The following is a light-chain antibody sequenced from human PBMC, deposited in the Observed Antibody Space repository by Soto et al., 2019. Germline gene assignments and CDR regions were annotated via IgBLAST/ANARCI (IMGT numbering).Light chain of an antibody. CDR2: GAS. Sequence: EIVRTQSPATLSVSPGERATLSCRASQSVSSNLAWYQQKPGQAPRLLIYGASTRATGIPARFSGSGSGTDFTLSISSLQSEDFAVYYCQQYNNWPPWTVGQGTKVEIK. CDR1: QSVSSN. J-gene: IGKJ1*01. V-gene: IGKV3-15*01. CDR3: QQYNNWPPWT.